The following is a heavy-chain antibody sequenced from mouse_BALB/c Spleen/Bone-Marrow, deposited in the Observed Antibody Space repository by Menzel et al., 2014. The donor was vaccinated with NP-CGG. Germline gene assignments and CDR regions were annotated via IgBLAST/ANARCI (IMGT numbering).Heavy chain of an antibody. V-gene: IGHV3-2*02. CDR2: LTFSGST. CDR3: DSYGAWFAY. D-gene: IGHD1-1*02. Sequence: VQLQQSGPGLVKPSQSLSLTCTVTGYSITSNYAWNWIRQSPRNNLEWLGYLTFSGSTSFNPSLKSRISVTRATSKNQFFLLLNSVTTEDADTYYCDSYGAWFAYWGQGTLVTVSA. CDR1: GYSITSNYA. J-gene: IGHJ3*01.